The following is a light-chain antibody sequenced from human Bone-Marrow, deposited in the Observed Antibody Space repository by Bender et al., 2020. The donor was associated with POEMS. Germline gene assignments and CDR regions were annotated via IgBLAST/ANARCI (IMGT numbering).Light chain of an antibody. CDR3: TSFAGTFNGIV. Sequence: QSVLTQPPSVSAAPGQRVTISCSGTSSDVGAYDYVSWYQQHPGKAPKLLIYEVTMRPSEVPDRFFGSKSGNTASLTVSGLQSEDEADYFCTSFAGTFNGIVFGGGTKLTVL. J-gene: IGLJ2*01. CDR2: EVT. CDR1: SSDVGAYDY. V-gene: IGLV2-8*01.